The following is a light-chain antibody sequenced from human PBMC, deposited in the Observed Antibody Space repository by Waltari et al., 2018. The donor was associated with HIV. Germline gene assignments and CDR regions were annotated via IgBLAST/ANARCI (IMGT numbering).Light chain of an antibody. CDR2: GSS. Sequence: AIQMTQSPTSLSASVGDRVTINCRASQGIGNDLSWYQQKPGMSPRVLIYGSSISQTGVPSRFSGSGSGAHFTLTISSLQAEDLATYYCLQDYSWPYTFGQGTKVEIK. J-gene: IGKJ2*01. CDR1: QGIGND. CDR3: LQDYSWPYT. V-gene: IGKV1-6*01.